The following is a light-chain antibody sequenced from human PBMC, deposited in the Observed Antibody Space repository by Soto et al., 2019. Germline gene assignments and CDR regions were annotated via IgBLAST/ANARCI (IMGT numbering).Light chain of an antibody. V-gene: IGKV4-1*01. J-gene: IGKJ3*01. CDR3: QQYYSTPLT. CDR1: QSVLYSSNNKNY. Sequence: DIVMTQSPDSLAVSLGERATINCKSSQSVLYSSNNKNYLAWYQQKPGQPPKLLIYWASTRESGVPDRFSGGGSGTDFTHAISSLQAEDVAVYYCQQYYSTPLTFGPGTKVDIK. CDR2: WAS.